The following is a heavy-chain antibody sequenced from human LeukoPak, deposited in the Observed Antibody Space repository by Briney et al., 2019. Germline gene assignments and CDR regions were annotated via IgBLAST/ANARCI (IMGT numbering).Heavy chain of an antibody. CDR2: INPSGGST. D-gene: IGHD6-13*01. V-gene: IGHV1-46*01. J-gene: IGHJ3*02. CDR1: GYTFTGYY. CDR3: AKAEYSSPRGAFDI. Sequence: ASVKVSCKASGYTFTGYYMHWVRQAPGQGLEWMGIINPSGGSTSYAQKFQGRVTITRDMSTSTVYMELSSLRSEDTAVYYCAKAEYSSPRGAFDIWGQGTMVTVSS.